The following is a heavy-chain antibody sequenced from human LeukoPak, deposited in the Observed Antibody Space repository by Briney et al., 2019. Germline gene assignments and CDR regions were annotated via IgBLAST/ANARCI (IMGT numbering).Heavy chain of an antibody. CDR2: IYTSGST. Sequence: SETLSLTCTVSGGSISSYYWSWIRQPAGKGLEWIGRIYTSGSTNYNPSLKSRATMSVDTSKNQFSLKLSSVTAADTAVYCCARAKAEYYDFWSGENGSHFDYWGQGTLVTVSS. D-gene: IGHD3-3*01. V-gene: IGHV4-4*07. CDR3: ARAKAEYYDFWSGENGSHFDY. CDR1: GGSISSYY. J-gene: IGHJ4*02.